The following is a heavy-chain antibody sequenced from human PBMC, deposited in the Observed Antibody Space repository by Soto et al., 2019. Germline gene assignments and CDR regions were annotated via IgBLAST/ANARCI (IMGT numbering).Heavy chain of an antibody. CDR2: IWYDGSNK. J-gene: IGHJ4*02. V-gene: IGHV3-33*01. CDR1: GFTFRSYG. D-gene: IGHD6-13*01. CDR3: ARAKPGIAAAGMDY. Sequence: GGSLRLSCAASGFTFRSYGMHWVRQAPGKGLEWVAVIWYDGSNKYYADSVKGRFTISRDNSKNTLYLQMNSLRAEDTAVYYCARAKPGIAAAGMDYWGQGTLVTVSS.